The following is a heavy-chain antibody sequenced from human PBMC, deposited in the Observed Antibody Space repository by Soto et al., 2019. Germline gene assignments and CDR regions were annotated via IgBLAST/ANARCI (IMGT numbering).Heavy chain of an antibody. CDR1: GFTADDYA. D-gene: IGHD4-17*01. CDR3: AKDMKWGGMTTIHYFDS. CDR2: ISSNSDTI. V-gene: IGHV3-9*02. Sequence: EVQLVESGGGLVQPGRSLRLSCVASGFTADDYAMHWVRQAPGKGLEWVSGISSNSDTIDYGDSVKGRFTISRDNAKNSLFLPMNSLRPEDTALYYCAKDMKWGGMTTIHYFDSWGQGTLVTVSS. J-gene: IGHJ4*02.